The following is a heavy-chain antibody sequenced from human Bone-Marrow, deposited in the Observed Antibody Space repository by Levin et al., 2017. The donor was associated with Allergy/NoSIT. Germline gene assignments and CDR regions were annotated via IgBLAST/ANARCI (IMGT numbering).Heavy chain of an antibody. Sequence: SQTLSLTCSVYGGSIRSYYWNWIRQSPGRGLEWIGNIYDGGSTNHNPALKSRVTISMDTSKNQFSLRLTSVTAADTAVYYCARGDVIVVPTAMWFDSWGQGSLVTVSS. V-gene: IGHV4-59*01. J-gene: IGHJ5*01. CDR2: IYDGGST. CDR1: GGSIRSYY. CDR3: ARGDVIVVPTAMWFDS. D-gene: IGHD2-2*01.